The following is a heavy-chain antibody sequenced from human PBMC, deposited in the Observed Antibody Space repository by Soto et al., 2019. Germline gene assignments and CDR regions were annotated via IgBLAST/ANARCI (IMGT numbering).Heavy chain of an antibody. V-gene: IGHV5-51*01. CDR1: GYSFTSYW. CDR2: IYPGDSDT. D-gene: IGHD2-15*01. Sequence: PWESLKISCKGSGYSFTSYWIGWVRQMPGKGLEWMGIIYPGDSDTRYSPSFQGQVTISADKSISTAYLQWSSLKASDTAMYYCARGAYCSGGSCYSEGAFDIWGQGTMVTVSS. J-gene: IGHJ3*02. CDR3: ARGAYCSGGSCYSEGAFDI.